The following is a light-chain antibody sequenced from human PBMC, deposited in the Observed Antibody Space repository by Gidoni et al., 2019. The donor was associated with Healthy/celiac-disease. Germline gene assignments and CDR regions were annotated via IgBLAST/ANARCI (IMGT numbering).Light chain of an antibody. CDR1: QDISNY. V-gene: IGKV1-33*01. J-gene: IGKJ3*01. Sequence: DIPMTQSPSSLSASVGDRVTITCQASQDISNYLNWYQQKPVKAPKLLIYDASNLETGVPSRFSGSGSGTDFTFTISSLQPEDIATYYCQQYDNLPFTFGPGTKVDIK. CDR3: QQYDNLPFT. CDR2: DAS.